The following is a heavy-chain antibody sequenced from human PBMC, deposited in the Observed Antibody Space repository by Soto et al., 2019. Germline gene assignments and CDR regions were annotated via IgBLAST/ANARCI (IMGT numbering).Heavy chain of an antibody. V-gene: IGHV4-30-2*01. D-gene: IGHD4-17*01. CDR3: AGSATVTTEGAFDI. CDR1: GGSISSGGYS. J-gene: IGHJ3*02. CDR2: IYHSGST. Sequence: SETLSLTCAVSGGSISSGGYSWSWIRQPPGKGLEWIGYIYHSGSTYYNPSLKSRVTISVDTSKNQFSLKLSSVTAADTAVYYCAGSATVTTEGAFDIWGQGTMVTVSS.